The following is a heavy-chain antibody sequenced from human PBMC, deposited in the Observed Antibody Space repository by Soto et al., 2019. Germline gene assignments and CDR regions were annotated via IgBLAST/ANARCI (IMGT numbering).Heavy chain of an antibody. J-gene: IGHJ4*02. CDR2: ISYDGSNK. V-gene: IGHV3-30*18. Sequence: QVQLVESGGGVVQPGRSLRLSCAASGFTFSSYGMHWVRQAPGKGLEWVAVISYDGSNKYYADSVKGRFTISRDNSKNTLYLQMNSLRAEDTAVYYCANDLFPDYWGQGTLLTVSS. CDR3: ANDLFPDY. CDR1: GFTFSSYG.